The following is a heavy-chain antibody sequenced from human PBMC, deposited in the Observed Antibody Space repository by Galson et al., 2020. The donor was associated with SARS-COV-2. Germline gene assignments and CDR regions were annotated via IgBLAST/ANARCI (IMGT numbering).Heavy chain of an antibody. CDR1: GFTFSSYA. D-gene: IGHD3-10*01. CDR2: ISGSGGST. J-gene: IGHJ4*02. CDR3: AKDPVLWFGELLTG. Sequence: GESLKISCAASGFTFSSYAMSWVRQAPGKGLEWVSAISGSGGSTYYADSVKGRFTISRDNSKNTLYLQMNSLRAEDTAVYYCAKDPVLWFGELLTGWGQGTLVTVSS. V-gene: IGHV3-23*01.